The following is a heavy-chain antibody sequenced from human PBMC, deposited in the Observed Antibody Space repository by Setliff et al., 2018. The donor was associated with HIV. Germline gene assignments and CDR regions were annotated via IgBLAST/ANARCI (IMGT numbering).Heavy chain of an antibody. J-gene: IGHJ4*02. CDR3: AREAHGGNPWGDY. V-gene: IGHV1-3*01. Sequence: ASVKVSCKASGGTFSSYTINWVRQAPGQSLEWMGWINAGYGNTKYSQKFQGRVTITRDTSTSTVYMEVNSLRSEDTAVYYCAREAHGGNPWGDYWGQGTLVTVSS. CDR2: INAGYGNT. CDR1: GGTFSSYT. D-gene: IGHD2-15*01.